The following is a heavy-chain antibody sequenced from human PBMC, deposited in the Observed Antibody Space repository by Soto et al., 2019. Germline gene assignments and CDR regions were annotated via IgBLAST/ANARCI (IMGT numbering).Heavy chain of an antibody. CDR1: GFTFSIYG. Sequence: QVQLVGSGGGVVQPGRSLRLPCVTSGFTFSIYGMHWVRQAPGKGLGWVAVISFDGSNQYYADSVKGRFTISRDDSKNTVYLQMNNLRTEDTAVYYCARKVFAATTLSAFDIWGQGTMVTVSS. CDR3: ARKVFAATTLSAFDI. J-gene: IGHJ3*02. D-gene: IGHD1-1*01. V-gene: IGHV3-30*03. CDR2: ISFDGSNQ.